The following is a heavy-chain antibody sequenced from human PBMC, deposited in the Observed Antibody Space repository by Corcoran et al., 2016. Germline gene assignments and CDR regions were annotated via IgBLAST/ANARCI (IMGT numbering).Heavy chain of an antibody. CDR1: GGSFSGYY. CDR2: INHSGST. V-gene: IGHV4-34*01. Sequence: QVQLQQWGAGLLKPSETLSLTCAVYGGSFSGYYWSWIRQPPGKGLEWIGEINHSGSTNYNPSLKSRVTISVDTSKNQFSLKLSSVTAADTAVYYWAGGVGIAARARFDPWGQGTLVTVSS. J-gene: IGHJ5*02. CDR3: AGGVGIAARARFDP. D-gene: IGHD6-6*01.